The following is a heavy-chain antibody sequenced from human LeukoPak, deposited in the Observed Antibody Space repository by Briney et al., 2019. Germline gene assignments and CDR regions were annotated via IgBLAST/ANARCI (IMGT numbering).Heavy chain of an antibody. Sequence: PSETLSLTCTVSGGSISSYYWSWLRQPPGKALVWIGYIYYSGSTNYNPSLKSRVTISVDTSKNQFSLKLRSVTAADTAVYYCARHGENDCGSGRTIDYWGQGTLVTVSS. J-gene: IGHJ4*02. D-gene: IGHD3-10*01. V-gene: IGHV4-59*08. CDR3: ARHGENDCGSGRTIDY. CDR1: GGSISSYY. CDR2: IYYSGST.